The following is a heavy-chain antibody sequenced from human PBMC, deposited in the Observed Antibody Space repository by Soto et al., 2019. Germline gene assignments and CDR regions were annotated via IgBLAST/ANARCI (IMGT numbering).Heavy chain of an antibody. Sequence: SETLSLTCAVYGGSFSGYYWSWIRQPPGKGLEWIGYIYYSGSTYYNPSLKSRVTISVDTSKNQFSLKLSSVTAADTAVYYCARGEGRMDVWGQGTTVTVSS. V-gene: IGHV4-34*01. CDR2: IYYSGST. CDR1: GGSFSGYY. CDR3: ARGEGRMDV. J-gene: IGHJ6*02.